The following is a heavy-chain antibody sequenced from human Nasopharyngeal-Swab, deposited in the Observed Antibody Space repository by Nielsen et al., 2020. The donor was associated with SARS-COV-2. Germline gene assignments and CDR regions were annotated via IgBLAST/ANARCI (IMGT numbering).Heavy chain of an antibody. CDR2: IWYDGSNK. CDR3: AKDLRGPHFF. CDR1: GFSFSTYG. Sequence: GGSLRLSCAASGFSFSTYGMHWVRQSPVKGLEWLTNIWYDGSNKYYADSVKGRFTVSRDNSKNTLFLEMDSLRAEDTAVYYCAKDLRGPHFFWGQGTLVTVSS. J-gene: IGHJ4*02. D-gene: IGHD2/OR15-2a*01. V-gene: IGHV3-33*06.